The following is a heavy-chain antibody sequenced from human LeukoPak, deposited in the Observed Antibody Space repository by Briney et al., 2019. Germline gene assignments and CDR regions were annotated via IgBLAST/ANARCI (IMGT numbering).Heavy chain of an antibody. CDR2: IYHSGST. Sequence: SGTLSLTCAVSGGSISSSNWWSWVCQPPGKGLEWIGEIYHSGSTNYNPSLKSRVTISVDKSKNQFSLKLSSVTAADTAVYYCGRPGGVVAENYYYYYMALGGKGPT. CDR1: GGSISSSNW. V-gene: IGHV4-4*02. D-gene: IGHD2-15*01. J-gene: IGHJ6*03. CDR3: GRPGGVVAENYYYYYMAL.